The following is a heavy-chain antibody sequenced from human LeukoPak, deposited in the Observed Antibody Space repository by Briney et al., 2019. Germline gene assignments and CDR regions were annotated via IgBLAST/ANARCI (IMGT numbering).Heavy chain of an antibody. J-gene: IGHJ3*02. CDR2: ISNYNGNT. CDR3: ARDWLSGSYQMGAFDI. V-gene: IGHV1-18*01. CDR1: SYTFLSYG. Sequence: ASVRVSCKASSYTFLSYGFSWVRRAPGQGLEWMGWISNYNGNTNYAPNFHGRLTMTIDTSTTTSYMELRSLRSDDTAVYYCARDWLSGSYQMGAFDIWGQGTMVTVSS. D-gene: IGHD1-26*01.